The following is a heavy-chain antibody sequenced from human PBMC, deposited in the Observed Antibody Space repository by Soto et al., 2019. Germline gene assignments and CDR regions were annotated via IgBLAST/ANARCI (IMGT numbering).Heavy chain of an antibody. D-gene: IGHD3-10*01. CDR2: IYYSRST. CDR1: GGSISSYY. CDR3: TRGGGNGSGT. V-gene: IGHV4-59*01. Sequence: QVQLQESGPGLVKPSETLSLTCTFSGGSISSYYWSWIRQPPGKGLEWTGYIYYSRSTNYNPSLERRDTMSVDTSNSQFALKLSAVTAADTAVDDCTRGGGNGSGTWGQGTLVTVSS. J-gene: IGHJ4*02.